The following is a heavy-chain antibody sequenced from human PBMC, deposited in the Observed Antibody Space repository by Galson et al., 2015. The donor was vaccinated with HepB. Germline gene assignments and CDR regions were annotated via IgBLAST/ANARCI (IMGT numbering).Heavy chain of an antibody. CDR2: ISYDGSNK. CDR1: GFTFSSYA. D-gene: IGHD3-22*01. CDR3: AQEYYYDSSGYYYSSPHDAFDI. Sequence: SLRLSCAASGFTFSSYAMHWVRQAPGKGLEWVAVISYDGSNKYYADSVKGRFTISRDNSKNTLYLQMNSLRAEDTAVYYCAQEYYYDSSGYYYSSPHDAFDIWGQGTMVTVSS. V-gene: IGHV3-30*04. J-gene: IGHJ3*02.